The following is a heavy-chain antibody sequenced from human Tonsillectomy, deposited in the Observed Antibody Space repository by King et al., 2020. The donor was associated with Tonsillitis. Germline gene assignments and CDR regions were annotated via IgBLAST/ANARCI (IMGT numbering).Heavy chain of an antibody. CDR1: GGSISSSRYY. V-gene: IGHV4-39*07. CDR2: VYYSGST. D-gene: IGHD3-10*01. Sequence: LQLQESGPGLVKPSETLSLTCTVSGGSISSSRYYWGWIRQPPEKELEWIGSVYYSGSTYYNPSLKSRVTISIDTSKNQFSLKLSSVTAADTAVFYCARHSVGGAMVRGVLDSWGQGTLVTVSS. CDR3: ARHSVGGAMVRGVLDS. J-gene: IGHJ4*02.